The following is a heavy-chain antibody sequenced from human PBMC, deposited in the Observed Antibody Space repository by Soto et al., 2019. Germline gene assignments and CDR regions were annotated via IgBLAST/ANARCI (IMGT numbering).Heavy chain of an antibody. CDR1: GYSFTGQY. CDR2: INPNSGGT. V-gene: IGHV1-2*02. D-gene: IGHD3-3*01. J-gene: IGHJ6*02. Sequence: ASVKVSCKASGYSFTGQYIHWVRQAPGQGLEWMGWINPNSGGTNYAQKFQGRVTMTTDTSTSTAYMELRSLRSDDTAVYYCARLYYDFWSGSLYYYYGMDVWGQGTTVTVSS. CDR3: ARLYYDFWSGSLYYYYGMDV.